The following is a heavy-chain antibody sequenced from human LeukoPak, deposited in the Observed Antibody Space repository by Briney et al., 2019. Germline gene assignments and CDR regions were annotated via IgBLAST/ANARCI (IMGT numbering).Heavy chain of an antibody. CDR1: SGSFSGYY. J-gene: IGHJ4*02. D-gene: IGHD1-26*01. Sequence: SETLSLTCAVYSGSFSGYYWSWIRQPPGKGLEWIGEINHSGSTNYNPSLKSRVTISVDTSKNQFSLKLSSVTAADTAVYYCARGGGGGSYNYWGQGTLVTVSS. V-gene: IGHV4-34*01. CDR3: ARGGGGGSYNY. CDR2: INHSGST.